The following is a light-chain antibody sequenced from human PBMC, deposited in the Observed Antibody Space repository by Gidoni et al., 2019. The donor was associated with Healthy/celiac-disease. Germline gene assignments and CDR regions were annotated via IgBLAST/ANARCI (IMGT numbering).Light chain of an antibody. Sequence: SYVLTQPPYVSVAPGKTARLTCGGNNIGVKSVHWYQHKPGPAPVLVIYYDSARHSGISERFSGSNSGNTATLPISRVEAGDEADYYCQVWDSSSDPLFGGGTKLTVL. CDR2: YDS. CDR1: NIGVKS. J-gene: IGLJ2*01. CDR3: QVWDSSSDPL. V-gene: IGLV3-21*04.